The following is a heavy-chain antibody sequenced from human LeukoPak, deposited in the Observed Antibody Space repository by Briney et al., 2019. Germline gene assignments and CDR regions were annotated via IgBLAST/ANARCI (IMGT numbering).Heavy chain of an antibody. J-gene: IGHJ4*02. V-gene: IGHV3-74*01. D-gene: IGHD1-26*01. CDR1: GFTFSSYW. CDR2: INSDGTSA. Sequence: GGSLRLSCAASGFTFSSYWMHWVRQAPGKGLVWVSRINSDGTSASYADSVKGRFTISRDNAKNTLYLQMNSLRAEDTAVYYCAGDLWVAATNYFDYWGQGTLVTVSS. CDR3: AGDLWVAATNYFDY.